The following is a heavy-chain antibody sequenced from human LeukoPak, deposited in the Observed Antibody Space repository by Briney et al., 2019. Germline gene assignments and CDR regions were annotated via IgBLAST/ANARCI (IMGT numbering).Heavy chain of an antibody. Sequence: PGGSLRLSCAASGFTFSSYAMHWVRQAPGKGLEWVAVISYDGSNKYYADSVKGRFTISRDNSKNTVYLQMNSLRAEDTAVFYCVKDMKIKAAGYYFDYWGQGTLVTVSS. V-gene: IGHV3-30-3*01. CDR1: GFTFSSYA. CDR3: VKDMKIKAAGYYFDY. D-gene: IGHD6-13*01. CDR2: ISYDGSNK. J-gene: IGHJ4*02.